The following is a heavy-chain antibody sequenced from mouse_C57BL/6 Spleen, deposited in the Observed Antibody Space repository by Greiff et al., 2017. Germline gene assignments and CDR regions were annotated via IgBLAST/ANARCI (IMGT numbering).Heavy chain of an antibody. J-gene: IGHJ4*01. V-gene: IGHV1-82*01. CDR3: AREGALGYYAMDY. Sequence: QVQLKQSGPELVKPGASVKISCKASGYAFSSSWMNWVKQRPGKGLEWIGRIYPGDGDTNYNGKFKGKATLTADKSSSTAYMQLSSLTSEDSAVYFCAREGALGYYAMDYWGQGTSVTVSS. CDR2: IYPGDGDT. CDR1: GYAFSSSW.